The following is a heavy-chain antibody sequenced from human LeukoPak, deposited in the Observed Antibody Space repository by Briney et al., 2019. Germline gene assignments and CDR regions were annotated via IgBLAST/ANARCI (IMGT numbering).Heavy chain of an antibody. D-gene: IGHD4-17*01. J-gene: IGHJ4*02. V-gene: IGHV3-7*03. CDR3: ARTGRLQYGDYVAFDY. CDR2: IKEDGSEK. CDR1: GFIFTDYW. Sequence: GGSLRLSCAASGFIFTDYWMYWVRQAPGRGLAWVANIKEDGSEKNYVDSVKGRFTISRDNSKNSLYLQMNSLRAEDTAVYYCARTGRLQYGDYVAFDYWGQGTLVTVSS.